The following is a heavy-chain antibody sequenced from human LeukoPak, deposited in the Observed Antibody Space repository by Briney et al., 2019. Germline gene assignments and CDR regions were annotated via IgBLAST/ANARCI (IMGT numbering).Heavy chain of an antibody. J-gene: IGHJ4*02. V-gene: IGHV3-23*01. CDR2: ISGNAGST. D-gene: IGHD1-1*01. CDR3: ARRAATGSFDY. Sequence: GGSLRLSCAASGFTFSSYVMSWVRQAPGKGPEWVSSISGNAGSTAYADSVKGRLTISRDNSKNTLCLQMNSLRAEDTAVYYCARRAATGSFDYWGQGTLVTVSS. CDR1: GFTFSSYV.